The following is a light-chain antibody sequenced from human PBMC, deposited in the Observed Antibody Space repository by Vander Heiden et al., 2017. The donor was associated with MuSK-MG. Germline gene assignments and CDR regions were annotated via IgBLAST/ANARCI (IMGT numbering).Light chain of an antibody. V-gene: IGKV1-27*01. CDR1: QGISNY. CDR2: AAS. J-gene: IGKJ2*01. Sequence: DIQMTQSPSSLSASVGDRVTITCRASQGISNYLAWYQQKPGKVPKLLIYAASTLQAGVPSRFSGSGSGTDFTLTISSRQPEDVATYYCQKYNSPPPYTFGQGTKLEIK. CDR3: QKYNSPPPYT.